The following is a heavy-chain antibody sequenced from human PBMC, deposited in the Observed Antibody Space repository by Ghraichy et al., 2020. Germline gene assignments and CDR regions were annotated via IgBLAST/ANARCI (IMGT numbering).Heavy chain of an antibody. J-gene: IGHJ3*02. D-gene: IGHD3-10*01. V-gene: IGHV5-51*01. CDR2: IYPGDSDT. Sequence: GESLNISCKGSGYIFNNYWIAWVRQMPGKGLEWMAIIYPGDSDTRYSPSFQGQVTISVDKSISTAYLQRSSLKASDTAMYYCARVGPYGSLRLGSAVATFDIWGQGTMVIVSS. CDR1: GYIFNNYW. CDR3: ARVGPYGSLRLGSAVATFDI.